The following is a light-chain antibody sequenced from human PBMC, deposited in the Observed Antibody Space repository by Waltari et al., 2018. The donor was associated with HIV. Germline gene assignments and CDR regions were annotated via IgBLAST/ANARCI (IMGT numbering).Light chain of an antibody. Sequence: DIVMTQSPLSLPVTPGEPASISCRSSTSLLHTNGYNYLDWYLQKPGQSPQLLICRVSNRASGVPDRCSGSGSGTDCTLKISRVEAEDVGLYYCMQGLQTLYTFGQGTKLEIK. CDR3: MQGLQTLYT. V-gene: IGKV2-28*01. CDR1: TSLLHTNGYNY. J-gene: IGKJ2*01. CDR2: RVS.